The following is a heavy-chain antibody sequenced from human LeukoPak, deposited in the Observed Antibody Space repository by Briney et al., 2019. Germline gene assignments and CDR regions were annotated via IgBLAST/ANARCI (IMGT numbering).Heavy chain of an antibody. D-gene: IGHD3-22*01. CDR1: GGSISGSSHY. CDR2: FYFGGST. J-gene: IGHJ4*02. Sequence: SETLSLTCSVSGGSISGSSHYWGWIRQPPGKGLEWIGSFYFGGSTYYNPSLKSRVTISVDTSKNQFSLKMSSVTAADTAVYYCARHAHYYDSSGYYTLDYWGQGTLVTVSS. CDR3: ARHAHYYDSSGYYTLDY. V-gene: IGHV4-39*01.